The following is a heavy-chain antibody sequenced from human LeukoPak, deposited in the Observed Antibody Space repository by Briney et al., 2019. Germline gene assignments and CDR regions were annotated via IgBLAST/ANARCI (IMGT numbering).Heavy chain of an antibody. CDR1: GGTFSSYA. CDR2: IIPIFGTA. Sequence: GASVKVSCKASGGTFSSYAISWVRQAPGQGLEWMGGIIPIFGTANYAQKFQGRVTSTRDTSASTAYMELRSLRSDDTAVYYCARDRYYDILTGYYNGSPVDAFDIWGQGAMVTVSS. V-gene: IGHV1-69*05. D-gene: IGHD3-9*01. J-gene: IGHJ3*02. CDR3: ARDRYYDILTGYYNGSPVDAFDI.